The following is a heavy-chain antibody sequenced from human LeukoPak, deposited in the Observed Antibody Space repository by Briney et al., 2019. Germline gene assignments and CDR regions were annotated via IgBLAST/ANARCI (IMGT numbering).Heavy chain of an antibody. V-gene: IGHV3-30*02. Sequence: GGSLRLSCAASGFSFNSYCMHWVRQAPGKGLEWVAFIRYDGTNKYYADSVKGRFTISRDNSKNTLYLQMNSLRAEDTAVYYCARGYIAAAGTDAFDIWGQGTMVTVSS. CDR1: GFSFNSYC. CDR2: IRYDGTNK. J-gene: IGHJ3*02. D-gene: IGHD6-13*01. CDR3: ARGYIAAAGTDAFDI.